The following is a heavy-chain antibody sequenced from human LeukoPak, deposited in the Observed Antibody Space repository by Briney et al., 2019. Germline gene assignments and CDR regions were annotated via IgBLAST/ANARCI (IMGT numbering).Heavy chain of an antibody. CDR2: IDPSDSYT. CDR3: ATLAGDCSSTSCYAGGRDY. V-gene: IGHV5-10-1*01. CDR1: GYSFTSYW. D-gene: IGHD2-2*01. Sequence: GESLKISCKGSGYSFTSYWISWVHQMPGKGLEWMGRIDPSDSYTNYSPSFQGHVTISADKSISTAYLQWSSLKASDTAMYYCATLAGDCSSTSCYAGGRDYWGQGTLVTVSS. J-gene: IGHJ4*02.